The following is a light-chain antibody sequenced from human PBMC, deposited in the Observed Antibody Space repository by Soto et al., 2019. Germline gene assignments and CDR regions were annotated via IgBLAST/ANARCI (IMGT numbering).Light chain of an antibody. CDR2: DAS. V-gene: IGKV3-11*01. Sequence: EIVLTQSPATLSLSPGERATLSCRASQSVGSFLAWYQQKSGQTPRLLIYDASNRATGIPARFSGSGSGTDFTLTISSLEPEDFAVYYCQHRSNWLGTFGPGTKVDNK. J-gene: IGKJ3*01. CDR1: QSVGSF. CDR3: QHRSNWLGT.